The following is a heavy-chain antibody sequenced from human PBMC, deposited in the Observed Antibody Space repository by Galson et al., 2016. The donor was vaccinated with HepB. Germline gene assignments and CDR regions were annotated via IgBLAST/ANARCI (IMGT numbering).Heavy chain of an antibody. D-gene: IGHD6-13*01. CDR1: GFTVSSTY. CDR3: AGRGASSSSWYSDYQYGMDV. J-gene: IGHJ6*02. CDR2: IYSGGTT. V-gene: IGHV3-66*01. Sequence: SLRLSCAASGFTVSSTYMNWVRQAPGKGLEWVSIIYSGGTTYQADSVKGRFTISRNNSNNTWYLQMNSLRHEDTAVYYCAGRGASSSSWYSDYQYGMDVWGQGTTVTVSS.